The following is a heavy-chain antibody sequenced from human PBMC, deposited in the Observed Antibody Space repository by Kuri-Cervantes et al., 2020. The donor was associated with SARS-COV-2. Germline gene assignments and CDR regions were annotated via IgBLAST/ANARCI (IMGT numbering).Heavy chain of an antibody. CDR2: INPNSGGT. V-gene: IGHV1-2*04. D-gene: IGHD5-12*01. J-gene: IGHJ3*02. CDR1: GYTFTGYY. CDR3: ARDPGYSGYGHAFDI. Sequence: ASVKVSCKAAGYTFTGYYMHWVRQAPGQGLEWMGWINPNSGGTNHAQKFQGWVTMARDTSISTAYMELSSLRSEDTAVYYCARDPGYSGYGHAFDIWGQGTMVTVSS.